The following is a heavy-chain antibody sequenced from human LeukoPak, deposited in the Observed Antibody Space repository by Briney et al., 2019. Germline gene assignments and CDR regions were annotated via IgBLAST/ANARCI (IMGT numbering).Heavy chain of an antibody. D-gene: IGHD2-8*01. CDR2: TYYRSKWYN. J-gene: IGHJ6*02. V-gene: IGHV6-1*01. CDR1: GDSVSSSSAA. CDR3: ARGLYGNYYYYYGMDV. Sequence: SQTLSLTCAISGDSVSSSSAAWNWIRQSPSRDLEWLGRTYYRSKWYNDYTISVKSRISINPDTSKNQVSLQLNSVTPEDTAVYYCARGLYGNYYYYYGMDVWGQGTTVTVSS.